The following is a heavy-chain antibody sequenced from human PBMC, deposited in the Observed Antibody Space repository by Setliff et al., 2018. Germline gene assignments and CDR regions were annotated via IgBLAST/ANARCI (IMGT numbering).Heavy chain of an antibody. CDR3: ARGGIVVVPAVGYFQH. CDR2: ISSSGSTI. CDR1: GFTFSGYY. V-gene: IGHV3-48*04. Sequence: LRLSCAASGFTFSGYYMQWVRQAPGKGLEWVSYISSSGSTIYYADSVKGRFTISRDNAKNSLYLQMNSLRAEDTAVYYCARGGIVVVPAVGYFQHWGQGTLVTVSS. D-gene: IGHD2-2*01. J-gene: IGHJ1*01.